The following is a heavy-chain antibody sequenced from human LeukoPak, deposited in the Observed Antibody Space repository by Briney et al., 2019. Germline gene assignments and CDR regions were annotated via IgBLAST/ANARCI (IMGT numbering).Heavy chain of an antibody. CDR1: GFTFSSHW. J-gene: IGHJ4*02. CDR2: IKQAGSVI. V-gene: IGHV3-7*01. D-gene: IGHD3-16*01. Sequence: GGSLRLSCAASGFTFSSHWMTWVRQAPGKGLEFMANIKQAGSVINYVDPVRGRFTISRDNAKNSLYLRMNSLRAEDTAVYYCARDGGWTTFDSWGQGTLVAVSS. CDR3: ARDGGWTTFDS.